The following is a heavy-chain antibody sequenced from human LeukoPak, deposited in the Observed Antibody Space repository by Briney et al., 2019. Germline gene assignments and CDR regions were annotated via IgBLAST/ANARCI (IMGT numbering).Heavy chain of an antibody. D-gene: IGHD1-1*01. CDR2: ISSSSSTI. V-gene: IGHV3-48*04. J-gene: IGHJ4*02. CDR1: GFTFSSYS. CDR3: ARGPWNDGY. Sequence: GGSLRLSCAASGFTFSSYSMNWVRQAPGKGLEWVSYISSSSSTIYYADSVKGRFTISRDNAKNSLYLQMNSLRAEDTAVYYCARGPWNDGYWGQGTLVTVSS.